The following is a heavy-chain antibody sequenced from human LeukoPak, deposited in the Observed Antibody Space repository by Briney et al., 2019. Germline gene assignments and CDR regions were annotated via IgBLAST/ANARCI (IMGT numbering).Heavy chain of an antibody. V-gene: IGHV4-4*07. Sequence: SETLSLXCTVSGGSISSYYWSWIRQPAGKGLEWIGRIYTSGSTNYNPSLKSRVTMSVDTSKNQFSLKLSSVTAADTAVYYCARLQQSIRSDDYWGQGTLVTVSS. CDR3: ARLQQSIRSDDY. D-gene: IGHD4-11*01. CDR1: GGSISSYY. CDR2: IYTSGST. J-gene: IGHJ4*02.